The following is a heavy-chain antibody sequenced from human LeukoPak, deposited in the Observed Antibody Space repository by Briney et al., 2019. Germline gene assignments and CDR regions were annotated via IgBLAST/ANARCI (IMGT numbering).Heavy chain of an antibody. J-gene: IGHJ4*02. D-gene: IGHD3-10*01. V-gene: IGHV3-23*01. CDR2: ISGSGDST. Sequence: GGSLRLSCAASGFTFSSYAMSWVRQAPGKGLEWVSAISGSGDSTYYADSVKGRFTISRDNSKNTLYLQMNSLRAEDTAVYYCAKAPWYYYGSGSYSFGSPLDYWGQGTLVTVSS. CDR3: AKAPWYYYGSGSYSFGSPLDY. CDR1: GFTFSSYA.